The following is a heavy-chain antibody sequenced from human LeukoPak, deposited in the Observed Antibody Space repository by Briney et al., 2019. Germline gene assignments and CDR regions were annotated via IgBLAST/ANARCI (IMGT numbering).Heavy chain of an antibody. J-gene: IGHJ4*02. V-gene: IGHV3-30*02. D-gene: IGHD6-6*01. CDR3: AKDPEGVDSSSSGGY. CDR2: IRYDGSNK. Sequence: GGSLRLSCAASGFTFSSYGMHWVRQAPGKGLEWVAFIRYDGSNKYYADSVKGRFTISRDNSKNTLYLQMNSLRAEDTAVYYCAKDPEGVDSSSSGGYWGQGTLVTVSS. CDR1: GFTFSSYG.